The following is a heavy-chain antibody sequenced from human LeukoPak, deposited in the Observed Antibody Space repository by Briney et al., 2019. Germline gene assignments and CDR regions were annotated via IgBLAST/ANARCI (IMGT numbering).Heavy chain of an antibody. V-gene: IGHV4-61*10. D-gene: IGHD3-22*01. CDR1: GGSISSGSYY. Sequence: PSETLSLTCTVSGGSISSGSYYWSWIRQPAGKGLEWIGYIYYSGSTNYNPSLKSRVTISVDTSKNQFSLKLSSVTAADTAVYYCARGITMIDYWGQGTLVTVSS. J-gene: IGHJ4*02. CDR3: ARGITMIDY. CDR2: IYYSGST.